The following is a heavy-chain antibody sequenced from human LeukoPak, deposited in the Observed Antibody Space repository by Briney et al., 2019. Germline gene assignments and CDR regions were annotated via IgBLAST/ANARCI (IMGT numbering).Heavy chain of an antibody. V-gene: IGHV4-30-2*01. J-gene: IGHJ4*02. Sequence: PSQTLSLTCTVSGGSISSGGYYWSWIRQPPGKGLEWIGYIYHSGSTYYNPSLKSRVTISVDRSKNQSSLKLSSVTAADTAVYYCAGVDTAMVLDYWGQGTLVTVSS. CDR3: AGVDTAMVLDY. CDR2: IYHSGST. D-gene: IGHD5-18*01. CDR1: GGSISSGGYY.